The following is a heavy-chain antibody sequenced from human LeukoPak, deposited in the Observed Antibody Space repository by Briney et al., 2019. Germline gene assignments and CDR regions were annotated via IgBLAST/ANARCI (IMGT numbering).Heavy chain of an antibody. Sequence: GASVTVSCKASGYTFTSYGISWVRQAPGQGLEWMGWINPNNGGTNYAQKFEGRVIMTRDTSSTVYMEVRRLRSDDTAIYYCARDAQFTIVVPAAKLNYMDVWGKGTSVTVSS. CDR2: INPNNGGT. CDR1: GYTFTSYG. V-gene: IGHV1-18*01. D-gene: IGHD2-2*01. CDR3: ARDAQFTIVVPAAKLNYMDV. J-gene: IGHJ6*03.